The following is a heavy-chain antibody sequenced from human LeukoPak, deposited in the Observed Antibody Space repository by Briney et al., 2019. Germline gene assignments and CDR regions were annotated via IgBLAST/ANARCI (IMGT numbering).Heavy chain of an antibody. CDR2: IYYTGST. CDR3: ARRTGYYDGFDY. CDR1: DGSTSSYY. Sequence: SETLSLTCTVSDGSTSSYYWSWIRQPPGKGLEWIGYIYYTGSTNYNPSLKSRVTISVDTSKNQFSLKLSSVTAADTAVYYCARRTGYYDGFDYWGQGTLVTVSS. J-gene: IGHJ4*02. D-gene: IGHD3/OR15-3a*01. V-gene: IGHV4-59*01.